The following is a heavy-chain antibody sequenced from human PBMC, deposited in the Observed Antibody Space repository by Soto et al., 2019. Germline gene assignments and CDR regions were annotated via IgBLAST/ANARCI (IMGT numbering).Heavy chain of an antibody. CDR1: GGSISSGGYY. J-gene: IGHJ6*03. V-gene: IGHV4-31*03. CDR3: ARVRGGSVRGVIRSYYYYYMDV. CDR2: IYYSGST. D-gene: IGHD3-10*01. Sequence: PSETLSLTCTVSGGSISSGGYYWSWIRQHPGKGLEWIGYIYYSGSTYYNPSLKSRVTISVDTSKNQFSLKLSSVTAADTAVYYCARVRGGSVRGVIRSYYYYYMDVWGKGTTVT.